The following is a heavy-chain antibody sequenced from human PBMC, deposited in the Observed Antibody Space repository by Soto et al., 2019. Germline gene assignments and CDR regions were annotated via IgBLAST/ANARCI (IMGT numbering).Heavy chain of an antibody. CDR2: TYYRSKWYN. CDR1: GDSVSSKSAG. CDR3: ARAGQWLFDY. Sequence: QVQLQQSGPGLVKPSQTLSLTCAISGDSVSSKSAGWNWIRQSPSRGLEWLGRTYYRSKWYNEYAVSVKGRITINQDTSKNQFSLHLYSVTPEDTALYYCARAGQWLFDYWGQGTLVTVSS. D-gene: IGHD6-19*01. J-gene: IGHJ4*02. V-gene: IGHV6-1*01.